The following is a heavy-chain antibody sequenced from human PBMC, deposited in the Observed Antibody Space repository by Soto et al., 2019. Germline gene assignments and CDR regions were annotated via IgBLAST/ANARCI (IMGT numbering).Heavy chain of an antibody. Sequence: QMQLVESGGGVVEPGRSLRLSCAASGFTFRNFGMHWVRQAPGKGLEWVAVIWFDGTNTYYVESVKGRFIISRDNSINTLYLHISSLRDEDTALYCCAKTPKYPGFSGHYFGDRGFDFWGQGTLVTVSS. V-gene: IGHV3-33*06. CDR2: IWFDGTNT. D-gene: IGHD3-22*01. J-gene: IGHJ4*02. CDR3: AKTPKYPGFSGHYFGDRGFDF. CDR1: GFTFRNFG.